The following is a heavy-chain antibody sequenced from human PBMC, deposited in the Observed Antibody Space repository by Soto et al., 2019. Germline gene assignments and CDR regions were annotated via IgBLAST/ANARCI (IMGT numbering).Heavy chain of an antibody. J-gene: IGHJ6*02. CDR3: RRSSRYSTDV. CDR2: IYSIGNT. D-gene: IGHD6-19*01. V-gene: IGHV4-39*01. Sequence: SETLSLTCTVSGASIRSSAYWGWIRQPPGKGLEWIGSIYSIGNTYYNPSLKSGVTISADTSKNQSSLNLISVTAADTAVYYCRRSSRYSTDVWGQGITVTVS. CDR1: GASIRSSAY.